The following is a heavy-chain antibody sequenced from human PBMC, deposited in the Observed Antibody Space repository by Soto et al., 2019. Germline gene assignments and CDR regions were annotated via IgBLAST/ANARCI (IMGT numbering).Heavy chain of an antibody. V-gene: IGHV3-30*18. J-gene: IGHJ4*02. CDR2: ISYDGSNK. CDR3: AKDRNDYSNGLYFDY. Sequence: GGSLRLSCAASGFTFSSYGMHWVRQAPGKGLEWVAVISYDGSNKYYADSVKGRFTISRDNSKNTLYLQMNSLRAEDTAVYYCAKDRNDYSNGLYFDYWGQGTLVTVSS. CDR1: GFTFSSYG. D-gene: IGHD4-4*01.